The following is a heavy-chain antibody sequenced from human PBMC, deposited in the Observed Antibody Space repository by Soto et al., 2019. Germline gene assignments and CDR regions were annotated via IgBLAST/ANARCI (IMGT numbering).Heavy chain of an antibody. V-gene: IGHV3-21*01. Sequence: GGSLRLSCAASGFTFSSYSMNWVRQAPGKGLEWVSSISSSSSYIYYADSVKGRFTISRDNAKNSLYLQMNSLRAEDTAVYYCAAYGSGSYYFDYWGQGTLVTVSS. CDR1: GFTFSSYS. D-gene: IGHD3-10*01. CDR3: AAYGSGSYYFDY. J-gene: IGHJ4*02. CDR2: ISSSSSYI.